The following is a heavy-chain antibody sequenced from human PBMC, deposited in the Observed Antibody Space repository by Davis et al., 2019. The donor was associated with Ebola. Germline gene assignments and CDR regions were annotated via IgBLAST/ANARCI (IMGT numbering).Heavy chain of an antibody. CDR2: INPSGGST. V-gene: IGHV1-46*01. D-gene: IGHD6-19*01. CDR3: ARGWSGWYMEAHWFDP. Sequence: AASVKVSCKASGYTFTSYYMHWVRQAPGQGLEWMGIINPSGGSTSYAQKFQGRVTMTRDTSTSTVYMELSSLRSEDTAVYYCARGWSGWYMEAHWFDPWGQGTLVTVSS. J-gene: IGHJ5*02. CDR1: GYTFTSYY.